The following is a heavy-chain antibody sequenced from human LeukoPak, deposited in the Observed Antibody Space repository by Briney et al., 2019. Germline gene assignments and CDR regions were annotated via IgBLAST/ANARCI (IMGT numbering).Heavy chain of an antibody. Sequence: PGGSLRLSCAASGFTFSSYAMSWVRQAPGKGLEWVSAIRGSGGSTYYADSVKGRFTISRDNSKNTLYLQMNSLRADDTAGYYCAKDKSYYYDSGSYGLDYWGQGTLVTVSS. J-gene: IGHJ4*02. CDR2: IRGSGGST. D-gene: IGHD3-10*01. CDR1: GFTFSSYA. CDR3: AKDKSYYYDSGSYGLDY. V-gene: IGHV3-23*01.